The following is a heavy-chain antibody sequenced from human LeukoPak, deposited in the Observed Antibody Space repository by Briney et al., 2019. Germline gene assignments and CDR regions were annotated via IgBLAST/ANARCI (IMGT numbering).Heavy chain of an antibody. D-gene: IGHD1-26*01. J-gene: IGHJ4*02. V-gene: IGHV4-30-2*01. Sequence: PSETLSLTCAVSGGPISSGGYSWSWIRQPPGKGLEWIGYIYHSGSTYYNPSLKSRVTISVDRSKNQFSLKLSSVTAADTAVYYCARVSGSGWNNFDYWGQGTLVTVSS. CDR2: IYHSGST. CDR1: GGPISSGGYS. CDR3: ARVSGSGWNNFDY.